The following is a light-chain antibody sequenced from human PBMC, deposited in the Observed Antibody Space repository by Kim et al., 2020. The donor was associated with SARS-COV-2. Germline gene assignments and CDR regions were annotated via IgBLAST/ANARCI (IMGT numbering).Light chain of an antibody. J-gene: IGKJ1*01. Sequence: EIVMTQSPATLSVSPGERATLSCRASQSVSSNLAWYQQKPGQAPRLLIHGASTRATGIPARFSGSGSGTEFTLTISSLQSEDFAVYYCQQYNNWPQTFGQGTKLEI. CDR1: QSVSSN. CDR3: QQYNNWPQT. CDR2: GAS. V-gene: IGKV3-15*01.